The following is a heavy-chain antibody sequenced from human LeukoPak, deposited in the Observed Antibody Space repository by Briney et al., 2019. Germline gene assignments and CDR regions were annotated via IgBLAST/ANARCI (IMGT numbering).Heavy chain of an antibody. Sequence: GGSLRLSCAASGFIFSSYAMSWVRQAPGKGLEWVSAISGSGGSTYYADSVKGRFTISRDNSKNTLYLQLNSLRAEDTAVYYCATSRVEMATIGFFDYWGQGTLVTVSS. D-gene: IGHD5-24*01. J-gene: IGHJ4*02. CDR1: GFIFSSYA. CDR2: ISGSGGST. V-gene: IGHV3-23*01. CDR3: ATSRVEMATIGFFDY.